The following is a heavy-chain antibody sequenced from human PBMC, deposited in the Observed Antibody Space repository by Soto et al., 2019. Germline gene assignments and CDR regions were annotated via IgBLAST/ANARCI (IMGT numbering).Heavy chain of an antibody. D-gene: IGHD2-8*01. CDR2: INPNSGGT. CDR3: ARDTYCTKGVCRTHNTFDP. V-gene: IGHV1-2*04. CDR1: GYTFTGYY. Sequence: ASVKVSCKASGYTFTGYYMHWVRQAPGQGLEWMGWINPNSGGTNYAQKFQGWVTMTRDTSISTAYMELSRLRSDDTAGYYCARDTYCTKGVCRTHNTFDPWG. J-gene: IGHJ5*02.